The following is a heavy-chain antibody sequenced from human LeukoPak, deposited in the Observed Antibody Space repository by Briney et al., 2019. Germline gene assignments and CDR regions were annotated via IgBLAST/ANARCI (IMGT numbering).Heavy chain of an antibody. CDR1: GDSITSYS. D-gene: IGHD1-1*01. J-gene: IGHJ5*02. Sequence: SETLSLTCTVSGDSITSYSWTWIRQSAGKGLEWIGRIYTTGTSNYSPSLKSRVTMSVDRTRNQFSLTLRSVTAADSAVYYCAKVAGATGSMEWFDPWGQGTLITVSS. CDR2: IYTTGTS. V-gene: IGHV4-4*07. CDR3: AKVAGATGSMEWFDP.